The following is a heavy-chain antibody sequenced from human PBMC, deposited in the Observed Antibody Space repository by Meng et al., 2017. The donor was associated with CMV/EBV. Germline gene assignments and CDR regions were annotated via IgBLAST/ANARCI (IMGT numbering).Heavy chain of an antibody. CDR2: IKCDGSEK. J-gene: IGHJ3*02. Sequence: GESLKISCAASGFTFSSSWMHWVCQAPEKGLEWVADIKCDGSEKYYVDSVKGRLTISRDNAKNSLYLQVNSLRAEDMTVYYCARVGLVPAAKDAFDIWGQGTMVTVSS. CDR1: GFTFSSSW. D-gene: IGHD2-2*01. V-gene: IGHV3-52*01. CDR3: ARVGLVPAAKDAFDI.